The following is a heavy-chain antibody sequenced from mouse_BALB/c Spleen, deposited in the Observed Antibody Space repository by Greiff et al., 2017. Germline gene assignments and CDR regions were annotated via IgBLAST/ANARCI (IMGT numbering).Heavy chain of an antibody. V-gene: IGHV14-3*02. Sequence: VQLQQSGAELVKPGASVKLSCTASGFNIKDTYMHWVKPRPEQGLEWIGSIDPANGNTKYDPKFQGTATITADTSSNTAYLQLSSLTAEYTAVYYCAYDGYGYYAMDYWGKGTSGTVS. CDR3: AYDGYGYYAMDY. CDR1: GFNIKDTY. D-gene: IGHD2-3*01. J-gene: IGHJ4*01. CDR2: IDPANGNT.